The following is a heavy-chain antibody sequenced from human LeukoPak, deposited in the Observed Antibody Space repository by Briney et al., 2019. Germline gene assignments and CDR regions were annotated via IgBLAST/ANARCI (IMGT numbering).Heavy chain of an antibody. CDR1: GGSISSYY. CDR2: IYHTGST. Sequence: SETLSLTCTVSGGSISSYYWSWIRQPPGKGLEWIGYIYHTGSTNYNPSLKSRVTISIDTSKTQFSLKLSSVTAADTAVYYCASTYFGSGSYPLDYWGQGTLVTVSS. J-gene: IGHJ4*02. CDR3: ASTYFGSGSYPLDY. V-gene: IGHV4-59*01. D-gene: IGHD3-10*01.